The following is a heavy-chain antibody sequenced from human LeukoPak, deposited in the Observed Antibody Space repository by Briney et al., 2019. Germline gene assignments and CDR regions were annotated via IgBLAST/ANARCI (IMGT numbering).Heavy chain of an antibody. CDR2: IYYSGST. V-gene: IGHV4-30-4*01. J-gene: IGHJ4*02. CDR1: GGSISSGDYY. D-gene: IGHD2-21*02. CDR3: ARALPSYCGGDCSRRAFDY. Sequence: PSQTLSLTCTVSGGSISSGDYYWSWIRQPPGKGLEWIGYIYYSGSTYYNPSLKSRVTISVDTSKNQFSPKLSSVTAADTAVYYCARALPSYCGGDCSRRAFDYWGQGTLVTVSS.